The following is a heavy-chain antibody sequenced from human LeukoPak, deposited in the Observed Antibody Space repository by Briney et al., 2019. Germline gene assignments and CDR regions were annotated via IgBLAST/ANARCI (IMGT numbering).Heavy chain of an antibody. J-gene: IGHJ4*02. CDR3: AGDGWHGLFTY. CDR1: GFTFSSYG. CDR2: ISYDGSNK. Sequence: SGGSLRLSCAASGFTFSSYGMHWVRQAPGKGLEWVAVISYDGSNKYYADSVKGRFTISRDNSKNTVSLQMNSLRAEDTAVYYCAGDGWHGLFTYRGQGTLVTVSS. V-gene: IGHV3-30*19. D-gene: IGHD5-24*01.